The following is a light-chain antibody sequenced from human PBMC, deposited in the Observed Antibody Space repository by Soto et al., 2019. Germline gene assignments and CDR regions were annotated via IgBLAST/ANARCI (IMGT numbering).Light chain of an antibody. Sequence: QSALTQPASVSGSPGQSITISCTGTNSDVGGNNYVSWYQQHPGKAPKLMIYDVSNRPSGVSNRFSGSKSGNTASLTISGLQAEDEADYYCSSYTSSSTLYVFGTGTKLTVL. V-gene: IGLV2-14*01. J-gene: IGLJ1*01. CDR3: SSYTSSSTLYV. CDR1: NSDVGGNNY. CDR2: DVS.